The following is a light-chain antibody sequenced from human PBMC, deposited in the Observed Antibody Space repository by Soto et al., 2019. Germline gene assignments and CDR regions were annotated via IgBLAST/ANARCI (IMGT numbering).Light chain of an antibody. Sequence: QSALTQPASVSGSPGQSITISCTGTSSDVSAYDYVSWYQQHPDKAPKLMIYEVSNRPSGVSNRFSGSKSVNTATLTISGLQADDEADYYCSSYTSSSTRVFGTGTKVTVL. CDR3: SSYTSSSTRV. CDR1: SSDVSAYDY. CDR2: EVS. V-gene: IGLV2-14*03. J-gene: IGLJ1*01.